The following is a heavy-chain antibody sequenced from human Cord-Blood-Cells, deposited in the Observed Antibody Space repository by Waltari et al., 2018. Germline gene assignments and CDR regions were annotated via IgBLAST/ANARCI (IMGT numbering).Heavy chain of an antibody. CDR2: ISSSSSYI. Sequence: EVQLVESGGGMVRPGGSLSPPCAASGLSFRSHSMNWVRQAPGKGLEWVSSISSSSSYIYYADSVKGRFTISRDNAKNSLYLQMNSLRAEDTAVYYCARSGYFGDAFDIWGQGTMVTVSS. V-gene: IGHV3-21*01. CDR3: ARSGYFGDAFDI. J-gene: IGHJ3*02. D-gene: IGHD3-10*01. CDR1: GLSFRSHS.